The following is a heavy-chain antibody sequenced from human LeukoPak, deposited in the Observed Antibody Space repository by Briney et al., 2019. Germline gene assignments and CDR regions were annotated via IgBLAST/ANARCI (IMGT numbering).Heavy chain of an antibody. D-gene: IGHD5-24*01. V-gene: IGHV4-61*02. CDR3: ARGRWTSSNYNWFDP. Sequence: PSQTLSLTCTVSGGSISSGSYYWSWIRQPAGKGLEWIGRIYTSGSTNYNPSLKSRVTIPVDTSKNQFSLKLSSVTAADTAVYYCARGRWTSSNYNWFDPWGQGTLVTVSS. CDR2: IYTSGST. J-gene: IGHJ5*02. CDR1: GGSISSGSYY.